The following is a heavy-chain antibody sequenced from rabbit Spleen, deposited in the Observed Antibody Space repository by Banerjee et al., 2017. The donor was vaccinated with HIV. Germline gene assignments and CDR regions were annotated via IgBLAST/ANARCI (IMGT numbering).Heavy chain of an antibody. CDR1: GFSFSNKAV. CDR2: IAGSSSGFT. J-gene: IGHJ4*01. Sequence: QEQLVESGGGLVQPGGSLKLSCTASGFSFSNKAVMCWVRQAPGKGLEWIACIAGSSSGFTYSATWAKGRFTCSKTSSTTVTLQMTSLTVADTATYFCARDLAGVIGWNFNLWGPGTLVTVS. V-gene: IGHV1S45*01. D-gene: IGHD4-1*01. CDR3: ARDLAGVIGWNFNL.